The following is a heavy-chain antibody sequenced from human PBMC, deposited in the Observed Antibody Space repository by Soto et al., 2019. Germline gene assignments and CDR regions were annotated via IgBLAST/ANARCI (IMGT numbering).Heavy chain of an antibody. D-gene: IGHD1-7*01. CDR3: AGXQTGTTRWDYYYYGMDV. Sequence: PSRALSLTCAISGDSVSSNSAAWNWIRQSPSRGLEWLGRTYYRSKWYNDYAVSVKSRITINPDTSKNQFSLQLNSVTPEDTAVYYCAGXQTGTTRWDYYYYGMDVWGQGTTVTVSS. J-gene: IGHJ6*02. CDR2: TYYRSKWYN. CDR1: GDSVSSNSAA. V-gene: IGHV6-1*01.